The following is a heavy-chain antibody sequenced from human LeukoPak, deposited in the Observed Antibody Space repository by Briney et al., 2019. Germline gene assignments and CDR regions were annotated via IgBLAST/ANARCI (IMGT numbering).Heavy chain of an antibody. CDR2: IYYSGST. D-gene: IGHD1-14*01. CDR1: GGSISSSSYY. V-gene: IGHV4-39*07. Sequence: SETLSLTCTVSGGSISSSSYYWGWIRQPPGKGLEWIGSIYYSGSTYYNPSLKSRVTISVDTSKNQFSLKLSSVTAADTAVYYCARGMIGNPDAFDIWGQGTMVTVSS. CDR3: ARGMIGNPDAFDI. J-gene: IGHJ3*02.